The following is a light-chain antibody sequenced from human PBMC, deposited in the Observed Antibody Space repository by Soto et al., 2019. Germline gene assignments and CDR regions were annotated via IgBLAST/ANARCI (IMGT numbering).Light chain of an antibody. V-gene: IGLV3-25*02. Sequence: SYELTQPPSVSVSPGQTARITCSGDALPKQYVYWYQQKSGQAPVVVIHKDSERPSGIPERFSGSTSGTTVTLTISGVQAEDEADYYCQSADSSGTFPVFGGGTKVTVL. J-gene: IGLJ2*01. CDR1: ALPKQY. CDR2: KDS. CDR3: QSADSSGTFPV.